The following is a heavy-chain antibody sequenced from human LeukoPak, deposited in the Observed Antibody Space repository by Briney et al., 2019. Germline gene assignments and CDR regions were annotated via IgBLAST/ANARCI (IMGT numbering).Heavy chain of an antibody. Sequence: GGSLRLSCAASGFTFNNYGVHWVRQAPGKGLEWVAVISYDGRNKHYPDSVKGRFTISRDISTDTLWLQIDSLRTEDTAVYYCAKGPLRGTAAAIDYWGQGTLVTVSS. J-gene: IGHJ4*02. D-gene: IGHD2-2*01. CDR3: AKGPLRGTAAAIDY. V-gene: IGHV3-30*18. CDR2: ISYDGRNK. CDR1: GFTFNNYG.